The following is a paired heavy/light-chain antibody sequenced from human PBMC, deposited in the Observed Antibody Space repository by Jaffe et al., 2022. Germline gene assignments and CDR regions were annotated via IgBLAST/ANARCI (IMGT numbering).Heavy chain of an antibody. D-gene: IGHD2-2*01. J-gene: IGHJ6*03. Sequence: EVQLVESGGGLVKPGGSLRLSCAASGFTFSSYSMNWVRQAPGKGLEWVSSISSSSSYIYYADSVKGRFTISRDNAKNSLYLQMNSLRAEDTAVYYCATIPGGPAALFQYYYYYYMDVWGKGTTVTVSS. V-gene: IGHV3-21*01. CDR2: ISSSSSYI. CDR1: GFTFSSYS. CDR3: ATIPGGPAALFQYYYYYYMDV.
Light chain of an antibody. V-gene: IGKV2-29*02. CDR1: QSLLHSDGKTY. CDR3: MQGIHLPLYT. J-gene: IGKJ2*01. Sequence: DIVMTQTPLSLSVTPGQPASISCKSSQSLLHSDGKTYLYWYLQKPGQSPQLLIYEVSSRFSGVPDRFSGSGSGTDFTLKISRVEAEDVGVYYCMQGIHLPLYTFGQGTKLEIK. CDR2: EVS.